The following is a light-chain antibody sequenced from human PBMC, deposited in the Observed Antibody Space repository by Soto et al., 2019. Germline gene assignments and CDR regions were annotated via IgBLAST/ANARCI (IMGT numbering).Light chain of an antibody. J-gene: IGKJ1*01. CDR1: QSVSDY. CDR3: KQRSKWPPT. V-gene: IGKV3-11*01. CDR2: DTS. Sequence: EIVLTQSPATLSLSPGERATLSCWASQSVSDYLAWYQQKPGQAPRLLIYDTSKRATGIQARFSGTGSGTDFTLTIRSLEPEDFAVYYCKQRSKWPPTFGQGTKVDIK.